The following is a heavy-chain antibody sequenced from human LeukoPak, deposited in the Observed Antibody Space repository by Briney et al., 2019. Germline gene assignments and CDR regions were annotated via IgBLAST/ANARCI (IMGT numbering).Heavy chain of an antibody. CDR3: AGRTYYFDY. J-gene: IGHJ4*02. V-gene: IGHV3-23*01. CDR1: GFNFRNYG. D-gene: IGHD3-16*01. Sequence: PGGSLRLSCVASGFNFRNYGMNWVRQAPGKGLEWVAAVSDDGDKTYYGDSVKGRFTVSRDNSKNTLYLQMSSLRAEDTAVYYRAGRTYYFDYWGQGTLVTVSS. CDR2: VSDDGDKT.